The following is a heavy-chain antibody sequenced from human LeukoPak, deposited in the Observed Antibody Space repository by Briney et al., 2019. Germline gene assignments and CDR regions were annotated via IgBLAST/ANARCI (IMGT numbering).Heavy chain of an antibody. Sequence: GGSLRLSCAASGFTFSSYSMNWVRQAPGKGLEWVSSISSSSSYIYYADSVKGRFTISRDNAKNSLYLQINSLRAEDTAVYYCARVGHRAAADHLVAFDIWGQGTMVTVSS. J-gene: IGHJ3*02. CDR1: GFTFSSYS. CDR2: ISSSSSYI. V-gene: IGHV3-21*01. D-gene: IGHD6-13*01. CDR3: ARVGHRAAADHLVAFDI.